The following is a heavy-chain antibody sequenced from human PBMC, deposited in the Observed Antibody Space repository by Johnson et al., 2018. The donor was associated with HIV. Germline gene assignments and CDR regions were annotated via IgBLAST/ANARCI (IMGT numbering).Heavy chain of an antibody. V-gene: IGHV3-74*02. J-gene: IGHJ3*02. CDR2: INSDGSST. CDR1: GFTFSSYA. D-gene: IGHD2-2*01. Sequence: VQLVESGGGLVKPGGSLRLSCAASGFTFSSYAMHWVRQAPGKGLVWVSRINSDGSSTTYADSVKGRFTISRDNATNTLYRQMTSLRAEDTAGYYCASLPGDAFDIWGQGTMVTVSS. CDR3: ASLPGDAFDI.